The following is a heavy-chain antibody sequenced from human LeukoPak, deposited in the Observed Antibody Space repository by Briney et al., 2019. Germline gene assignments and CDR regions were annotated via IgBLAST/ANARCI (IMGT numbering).Heavy chain of an antibody. V-gene: IGHV4-39*01. CDR1: GGSSSGYY. J-gene: IGHJ4*02. CDR2: IYYSGST. Sequence: SETLSLTCAVYGGSSSGYYWGWIRQPPGKGLEWIGSIYYSGSTYYNPSLKSRVTISVDTSKNQFSLKLSSVTAADTAVYYCARHTLRFEYSSSGGFDYWGQGTLVTVSS. D-gene: IGHD6-6*01. CDR3: ARHTLRFEYSSSGGFDY.